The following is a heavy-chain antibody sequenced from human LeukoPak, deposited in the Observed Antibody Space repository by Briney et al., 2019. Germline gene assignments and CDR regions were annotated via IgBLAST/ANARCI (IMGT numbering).Heavy chain of an antibody. Sequence: GGSLRLSCAASGFTFDDYAMHSVRQAPGKCLELDSGISWNSVSIGYADSVKGRFTISRDNAKKSLSLQMNSLRAEDTALYYCAKDIPATIRDAFDIWGPGTMVTVSS. J-gene: IGHJ3*02. D-gene: IGHD5-12*01. CDR1: GFTFDDYA. CDR3: AKDIPATIRDAFDI. V-gene: IGHV3-9*01. CDR2: ISWNSVSI.